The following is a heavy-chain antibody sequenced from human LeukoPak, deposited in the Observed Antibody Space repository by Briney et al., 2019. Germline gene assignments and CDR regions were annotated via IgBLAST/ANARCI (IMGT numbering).Heavy chain of an antibody. Sequence: SVKVSCKASGYTFTSYGISWVRQAPGQGLEWMGGIIPIFGTANYAQKFQGRVTITADKSTSTAYMELSSLRSEDTAVYYCARDLDTAMVTGDYWGQGTLVTVSS. CDR2: IIPIFGTA. J-gene: IGHJ4*02. CDR3: ARDLDTAMVTGDY. D-gene: IGHD5-18*01. CDR1: GYTFTSYG. V-gene: IGHV1-69*06.